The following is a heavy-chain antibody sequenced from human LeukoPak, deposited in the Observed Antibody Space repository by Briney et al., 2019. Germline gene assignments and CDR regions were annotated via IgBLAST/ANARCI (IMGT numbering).Heavy chain of an antibody. J-gene: IGHJ6*02. D-gene: IGHD1-14*01. CDR3: ALVTRPYYYYYGMDV. Sequence: GGSLRLSCAASGFTFSSYGMHWVRQAPGKGLEWVAVIWYDGSNKYYADSVKGRFTISRDNSKNTLYLQMNSLRAEDTAVYYCALVTRPYYYYYGMDVWGQGTTVTVSS. CDR1: GFTFSSYG. V-gene: IGHV3-33*01. CDR2: IWYDGSNK.